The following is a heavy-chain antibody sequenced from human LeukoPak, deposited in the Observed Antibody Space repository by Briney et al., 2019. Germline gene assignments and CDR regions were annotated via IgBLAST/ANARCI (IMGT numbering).Heavy chain of an antibody. D-gene: IGHD3-22*01. CDR3: ARVPNYYDSSGYYLGYFDY. V-gene: IGHV4-4*07. CDR1: GGSISSYY. Sequence: PSETLSLTCTVSGGSISSYYWSWIRQPAGKGLEWIGRIYTSGSTNYNPSLKSRVTMSVGTSKNQFSLKLSSVTAADTAVYYCARVPNYYDSSGYYLGYFDYWGQGTLVTVSS. J-gene: IGHJ4*02. CDR2: IYTSGST.